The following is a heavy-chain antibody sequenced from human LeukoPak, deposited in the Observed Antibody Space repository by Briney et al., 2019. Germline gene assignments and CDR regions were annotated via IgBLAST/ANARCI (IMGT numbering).Heavy chain of an antibody. CDR3: ARDIPGYSYGSAFDI. V-gene: IGHV4-59*01. CDR2: IYYSGST. D-gene: IGHD5-18*01. Sequence: SETLSLTCTVSGGSISSYYWSWIRQRPGKGLEWIGCIYYSGSTNYNPSLKSRVTISVDTSKNQFSLKLSSVTAADTAVYYCARDIPGYSYGSAFDIWGQGTMVTVSS. CDR1: GGSISSYY. J-gene: IGHJ3*02.